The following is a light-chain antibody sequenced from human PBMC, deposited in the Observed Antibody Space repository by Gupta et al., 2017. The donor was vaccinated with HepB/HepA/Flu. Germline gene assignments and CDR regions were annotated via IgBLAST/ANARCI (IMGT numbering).Light chain of an antibody. V-gene: IGKV3-11*01. J-gene: IGKJ4*01. CDR3: QQRSNWPPKLT. CDR1: QSVSSY. Sequence: EIVLTQSPATLSLSPGERATLSCRASQSVSSYLAWYQKKPGQAPRLLIYDASNRAKGIPARFSGSGAGTDFTLTISSREPEDFAVYYCQQRSNWPPKLTFGGGTKVEIK. CDR2: DAS.